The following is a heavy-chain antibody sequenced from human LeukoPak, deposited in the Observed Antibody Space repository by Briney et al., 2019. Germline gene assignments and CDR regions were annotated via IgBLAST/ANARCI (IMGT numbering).Heavy chain of an antibody. J-gene: IGHJ5*02. CDR2: IIPILGIA. CDR3: ARAPFSGRGTFDP. D-gene: IGHD5-12*01. V-gene: IGHV1-69*04. CDR1: GSTFSSYA. Sequence: SVKVSCKASGSTFSSYAISWVRQAPGQGLEWMGRIIPILGIANYAQKFQGRVTITADKSTSTAYMELSSLRSEDTAVYYCARAPFSGRGTFDPWGQGTLVTVSS.